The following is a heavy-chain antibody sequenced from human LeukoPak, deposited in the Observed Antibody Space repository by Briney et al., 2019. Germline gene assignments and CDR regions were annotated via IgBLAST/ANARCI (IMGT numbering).Heavy chain of an antibody. V-gene: IGHV3-7*01. D-gene: IGHD6-25*01. CDR2: IKQDGSEK. J-gene: IGHJ4*02. CDR1: GFTFSSYW. CDR3: ARGTYSGELSFDY. Sequence: GGSLRLSCAASGFTFSSYWMSWVRQAPGKGLEWVANIKQDGSEKYYVDSVKGRFTISRDNAKNSLYLQMNSLRAEDTAVYYCARGTYSGELSFDYWGQGTLVTVSS.